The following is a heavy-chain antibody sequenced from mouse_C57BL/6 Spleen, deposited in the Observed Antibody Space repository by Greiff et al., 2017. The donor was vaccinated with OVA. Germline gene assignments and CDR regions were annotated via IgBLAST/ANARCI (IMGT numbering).Heavy chain of an antibody. V-gene: IGHV1-64*01. D-gene: IGHD2-1*01. CDR2: IHPNSGST. CDR3: ARESIYYGNDY. CDR1: GYTFTSYW. J-gene: IGHJ2*01. Sequence: QVQLKQPGAELVKPGASVKLSCKASGYTFTSYWMHWVKQRPGQGLEWIGMIHPNSGSTNYNEKFKSKATLTVDKSSSTAYMQLSSLTSEDSAVYYCARESIYYGNDYWGQGTTLTVSS.